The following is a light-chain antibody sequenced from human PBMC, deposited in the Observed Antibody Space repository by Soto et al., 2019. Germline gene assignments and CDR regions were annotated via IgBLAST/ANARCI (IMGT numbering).Light chain of an antibody. CDR2: DVS. Sequence: QSVLTQPAPVSGSPGQSITISCTGTSSDVGGYNYVSWYQQHPGKAPNLIIFDVSNRPSGVSNRFSGSKSGNSASLTISGLQAEDEADYYCSSYTGSNTPVVFGGGTKVTVL. V-gene: IGLV2-14*01. CDR1: SSDVGGYNY. J-gene: IGLJ2*01. CDR3: SSYTGSNTPVV.